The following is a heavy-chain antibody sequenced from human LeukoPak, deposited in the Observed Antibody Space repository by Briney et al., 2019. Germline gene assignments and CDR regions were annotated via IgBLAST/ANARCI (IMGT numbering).Heavy chain of an antibody. CDR1: TFSFSTYW. D-gene: IGHD2-8*01. J-gene: IGHJ6*03. CDR2: INSDGSIT. CDR3: ARSMYYYYMDV. V-gene: IGHV3-74*01. Sequence: GGSLRLSCSASTFSFSTYWMHWVRQVPGKGLVWVSRINSDGSITRYADSVKGRFTISRDNAKSTLYLQMNSLRAEDTAVYYCARSMYYYYMDVWGKGTTVTISS.